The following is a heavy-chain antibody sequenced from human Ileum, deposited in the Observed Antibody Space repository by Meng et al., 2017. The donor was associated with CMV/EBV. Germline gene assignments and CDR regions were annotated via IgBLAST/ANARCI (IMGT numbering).Heavy chain of an antibody. CDR2: INTDGSRT. CDR1: GFTFRSDW. D-gene: IGHD3-22*01. CDR3: VRDDSGCGDY. V-gene: IGHV3-74*01. J-gene: IGHJ4*02. Sequence: LSCAASGFTFRSDWMHWVRQVPGKGLVWVARINTDGSRTNYAYSVKGRFTISRDNAKNTVYLQMNSLRVDDTAMYYCVRDDSGCGDYWGQGTLVTVSS.